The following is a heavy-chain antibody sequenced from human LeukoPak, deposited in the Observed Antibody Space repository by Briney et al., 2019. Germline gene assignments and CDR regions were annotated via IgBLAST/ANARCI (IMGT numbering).Heavy chain of an antibody. CDR1: GFTFSSYG. Sequence: GGSLRLSCAASGFTFSSYGMHWVRQAPGKGLEWVAFIRYDGSNKYYADSVKGRFTISRDNSKNTLYLQMNSLRAEDTAVYYCAKDSGYYDILTGYNYPDIWGQGTMVTVSS. CDR2: IRYDGSNK. CDR3: AKDSGYYDILTGYNYPDI. J-gene: IGHJ3*02. V-gene: IGHV3-30*02. D-gene: IGHD3-9*01.